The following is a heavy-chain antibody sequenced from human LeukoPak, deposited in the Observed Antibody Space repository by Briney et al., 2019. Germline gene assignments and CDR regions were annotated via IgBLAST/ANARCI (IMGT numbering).Heavy chain of an antibody. V-gene: IGHV3-15*01. J-gene: IGHJ4*02. D-gene: IGHD3-3*01. CDR1: GFTFSNAW. CDR2: IKSKTDGGTT. Sequence: GGSLRLSCAASGFTFSNAWVSWVRQAPGKGLEWVGRIKSKTDGGTTDYAAPVKGRFTISRDDSKNTLYLQMNSLKTEDTAVYYCTTDTTIFGVVISYYFDYWGQGTLVTVSS. CDR3: TTDTTIFGVVISYYFDY.